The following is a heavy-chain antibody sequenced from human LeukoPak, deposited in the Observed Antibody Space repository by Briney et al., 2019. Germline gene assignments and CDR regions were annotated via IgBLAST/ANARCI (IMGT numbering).Heavy chain of an antibody. D-gene: IGHD6-13*01. CDR2: IWYDGSNK. Sequence: PGRSLRLSCAASGFTFSSYGMHWVRQAPGKGPEWVAVIWYDGSNKYYADSVKGRFTISRDNSKNTLYLQMNSLRAEDTAVYYCARDRGIAAAWYYFDYWGQGTLVTVSS. CDR1: GFTFSSYG. CDR3: ARDRGIAAAWYYFDY. V-gene: IGHV3-33*01. J-gene: IGHJ4*02.